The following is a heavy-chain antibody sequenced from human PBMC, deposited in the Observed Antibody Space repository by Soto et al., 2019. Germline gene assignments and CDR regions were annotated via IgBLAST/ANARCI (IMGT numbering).Heavy chain of an antibody. D-gene: IGHD4-17*01. V-gene: IGHV1-2*02. CDR3: ARERGYLRNAFDI. Sequence: RASVNVSCKSSGYTFTGYYIHWGREAPGQGLECMGWINPNSGGTNYAQKFQGRVTMTRDTSISTAYMELSRLRSDDTAVYYCARERGYLRNAFDIWGQGTMVTVSS. CDR2: INPNSGGT. CDR1: GYTFTGYY. J-gene: IGHJ3*02.